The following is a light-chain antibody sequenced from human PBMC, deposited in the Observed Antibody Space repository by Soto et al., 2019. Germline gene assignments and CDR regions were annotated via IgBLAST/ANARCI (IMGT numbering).Light chain of an antibody. Sequence: EILMTQSPATLSVSPGERATLSCRASQSVRSNLAWYQQKPGQAPRLLIFATSRRATDIPDRFSGSGSGTDFTLAIRRLEPEDFAVYYCQQYGRTFGQGTKLDIK. CDR3: QQYGRT. CDR1: QSVRSN. V-gene: IGKV3-20*01. CDR2: ATS. J-gene: IGKJ1*01.